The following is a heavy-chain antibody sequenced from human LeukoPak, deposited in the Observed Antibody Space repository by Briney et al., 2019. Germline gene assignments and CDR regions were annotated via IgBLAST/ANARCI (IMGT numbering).Heavy chain of an antibody. V-gene: IGHV3-30*18. CDR2: ISYDGSNK. CDR3: AKVHGTPY. Sequence: GGSLRLSCAASGFTFSSYGMHWVRQAPGKGLEWVAVISYDGSNKYYADSVKGRFTMSRGNSKNMVYVQLNSLRVEDTAVYYCAKVHGTPYWGQGTLVTVSS. D-gene: IGHD1-26*01. J-gene: IGHJ4*02. CDR1: GFTFSSYG.